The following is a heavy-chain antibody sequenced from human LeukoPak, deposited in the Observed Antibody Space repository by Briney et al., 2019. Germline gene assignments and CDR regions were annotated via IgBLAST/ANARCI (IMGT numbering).Heavy chain of an antibody. CDR1: GFTFSSYW. V-gene: IGHV3-30*18. D-gene: IGHD3-10*02. CDR2: ISYDGSNK. Sequence: PGGSLRLSCAASGFTFSSYWMHWVRQAPGKGLEWVAVISYDGSNKYYADSVKGRFTISRDNSKNTLYLQMNSLRAEDTAVYYCAKEWSGYWGQGTLVTVSS. CDR3: AKEWSGY. J-gene: IGHJ4*02.